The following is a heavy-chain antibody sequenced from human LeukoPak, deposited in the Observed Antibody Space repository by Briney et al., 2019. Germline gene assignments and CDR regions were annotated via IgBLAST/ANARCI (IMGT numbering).Heavy chain of an antibody. CDR1: GGTFSSYA. Sequence: ASVKVSCKASGGTFSSYAISWVRQAPGQGLEWMGGIIPIFGTANYAQKFQGRVTITTDESTSTAYMELSSLRSEDTAVYYCARLLSEVNSGSYLDYYDYMDVWGKGTTVTVSS. J-gene: IGHJ6*03. CDR2: IIPIFGTA. V-gene: IGHV1-69*05. CDR3: ARLLSEVNSGSYLDYYDYMDV. D-gene: IGHD1-26*01.